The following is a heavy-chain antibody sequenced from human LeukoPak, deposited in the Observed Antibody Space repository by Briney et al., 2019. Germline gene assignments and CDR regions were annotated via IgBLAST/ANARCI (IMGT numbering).Heavy chain of an antibody. CDR3: ATRRFGELTY. J-gene: IGHJ4*02. D-gene: IGHD3-10*01. CDR1: GVIVRSNY. Sequence: PGGYLRLSCVGSGVIVRSNYMTWVRQAPGKGLEWVSILYHGGSTYYADSVKGRFSISRDTSKNTLYLQMNSLRVEDTAVYYCATRRFGELTYWGQGTLVTVSS. CDR2: LYHGGST. V-gene: IGHV3-66*01.